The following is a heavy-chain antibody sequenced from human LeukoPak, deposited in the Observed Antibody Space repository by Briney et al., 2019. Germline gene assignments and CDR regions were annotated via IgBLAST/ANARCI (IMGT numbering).Heavy chain of an antibody. D-gene: IGHD2-21*02. V-gene: IGHV3-21*01. CDR1: GFTFSSYS. J-gene: IGHJ4*02. CDR3: ARAYGGNSDLDY. CDR2: ISSSSSYI. Sequence: GGSLRLSCAASGFTFSSYSMNLVRQAPGKGLEWVSSISSSSSYIYYADSVKGRFTISRDNAKNSLYLQMNSLRAEDTAVYYCARAYGGNSDLDYWGQGTLVTVSS.